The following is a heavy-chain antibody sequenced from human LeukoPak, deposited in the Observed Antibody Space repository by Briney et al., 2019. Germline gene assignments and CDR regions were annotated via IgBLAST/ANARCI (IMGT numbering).Heavy chain of an antibody. D-gene: IGHD3-9*01. CDR3: ARHESYYDILTATHYFYGMDV. CDR1: GYSFTSYW. CDR2: IDPSDSYT. J-gene: IGHJ6*04. Sequence: GGSLRISCKGSGYSFTSYWISWVRQMPGKGLEWMGRIDPSDSYTNYSPSFQGHVTISADKSISTAYLQCSSLKASDTAMYYCARHESYYDILTATHYFYGMDVWGRGPTVSVSS. V-gene: IGHV5-10-1*01.